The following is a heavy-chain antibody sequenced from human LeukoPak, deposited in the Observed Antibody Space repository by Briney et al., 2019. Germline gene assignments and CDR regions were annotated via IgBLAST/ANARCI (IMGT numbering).Heavy chain of an antibody. CDR2: AGSEK. J-gene: IGHJ4*02. V-gene: IGHV3-7*01. Sequence: AGSEKYYVDSVKGRFTISRDNDKNLVHLQMNSLRAEDTAVYYCAKDHCSSTSCYPEFDYWGQGTLVTVSS. CDR3: AKDHCSSTSCYPEFDY. D-gene: IGHD2-2*01.